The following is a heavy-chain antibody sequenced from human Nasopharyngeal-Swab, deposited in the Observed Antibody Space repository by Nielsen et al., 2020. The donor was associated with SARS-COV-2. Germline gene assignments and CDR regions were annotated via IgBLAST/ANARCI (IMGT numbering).Heavy chain of an antibody. D-gene: IGHD2-21*02. CDR3: ARARRNFVVVSAFDY. V-gene: IGHV4-31*02. Sequence: WIRQPPGKGLEWIGYIYYGGSTYYNPSLKSRVTISVDTSKNQFSPKLSSVTAADTAVYYCARARRNFVVVSAFDYWGQGTLVTVSS. CDR2: IYYGGST. J-gene: IGHJ4*02.